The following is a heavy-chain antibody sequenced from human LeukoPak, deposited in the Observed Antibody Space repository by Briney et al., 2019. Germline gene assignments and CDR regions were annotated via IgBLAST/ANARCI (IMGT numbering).Heavy chain of an antibody. CDR3: ARDEVGATPFDY. CDR2: IYHSGST. CDR1: GGSISRSNW. J-gene: IGHJ4*02. D-gene: IGHD1-26*01. Sequence: PSETLSLTCAVSGGSISRSNWWSWVRPPPGKGLEWIGEIYHSGSTNYNPSLKSRVTISVDKSKNQFSLKLSSVTAADTAVYYCARDEVGATPFDYWGQGTLVTVSS. V-gene: IGHV4-4*02.